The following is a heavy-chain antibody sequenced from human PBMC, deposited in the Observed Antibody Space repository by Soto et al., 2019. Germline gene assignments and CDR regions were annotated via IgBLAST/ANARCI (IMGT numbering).Heavy chain of an antibody. CDR2: IYWDDDK. Sequence: QITLKESGPTLVKPTQTLTLTCTFSGFSLSTSGVGVGWIRQPPGKALEWLALIYWDDDKRYRPSLKSRLTSTKDTSKNQVVLTMTNMDPADPATYYCAHYGSGSSGSYYTLAPYFFDYWGQGTLVTVSS. J-gene: IGHJ4*02. CDR3: AHYGSGSSGSYYTLAPYFFDY. D-gene: IGHD3-10*01. V-gene: IGHV2-5*02. CDR1: GFSLSTSGVG.